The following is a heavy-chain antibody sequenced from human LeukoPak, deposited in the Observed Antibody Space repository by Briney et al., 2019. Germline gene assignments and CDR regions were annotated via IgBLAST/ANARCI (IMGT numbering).Heavy chain of an antibody. J-gene: IGHJ1*01. V-gene: IGHV4-39*01. Sequence: PSETLSLTCTVSGVPISSSNSYWGWIRQPPGKGLEWIGSIYYSGNTYYNASLKSQVSISINTSKNQFSLRLTSVTAADTAVYYCARRDSSSWYERYWEYFQHWGQGTLVTVSS. D-gene: IGHD6-13*01. CDR3: ARRDSSSWYERYWEYFQH. CDR1: GVPISSSNSY. CDR2: IYYSGNT.